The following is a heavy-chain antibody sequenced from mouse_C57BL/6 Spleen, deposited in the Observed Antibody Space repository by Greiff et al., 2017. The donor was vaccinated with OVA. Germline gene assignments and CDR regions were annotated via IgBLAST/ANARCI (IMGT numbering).Heavy chain of an antibody. J-gene: IGHJ1*03. CDR1: GYTFTSYW. CDR2: IDPSDSYT. V-gene: IGHV1-59*01. CDR3: ARRRDDGYSWYFDV. D-gene: IGHD2-3*01. Sequence: QVQLQQPGAELVRPGTSVKLSCKASGYTFTSYWMHWVKQRPGQGLEWIGVIDPSDSYTNYNQKFKGKATLTVDTSSSTAYMQLSSLTSEDSAVYYCARRRDDGYSWYFDVWGTGTTVTVSS.